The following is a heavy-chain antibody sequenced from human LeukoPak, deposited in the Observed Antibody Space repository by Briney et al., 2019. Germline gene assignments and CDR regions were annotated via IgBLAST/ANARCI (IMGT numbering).Heavy chain of an antibody. D-gene: IGHD3-22*01. CDR2: ISSDSDYI. J-gene: IGHJ3*02. V-gene: IGHV3-21*01. CDR1: GFSLSDFN. CDR3: ARVRPTNGDYDSNAYYGVFDI. Sequence: GGSLRLSCAASGFSLSDFNINWVRQAPGRGLEWVSSISSDSDYIYYAESLKGRLTISRDNADNSVFLQMNSLRADDTAMYYCARVRPTNGDYDSNAYYGVFDIWGQGTLVAVSS.